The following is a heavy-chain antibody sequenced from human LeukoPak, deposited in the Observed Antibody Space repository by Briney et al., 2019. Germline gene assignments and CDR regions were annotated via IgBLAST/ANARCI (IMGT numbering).Heavy chain of an antibody. CDR2: ISSSSSYI. CDR1: GFTFSSYS. CDR3: ARVEDVYTSSPYFDY. D-gene: IGHD6-6*01. Sequence: GGSLRLSCAASGFTFSSYSMNWVRQAPGKGLEWVSSISSSSSYIYYADSMKGRFTISRDNARNSLYLQMNSLRAEDKAVYYCARVEDVYTSSPYFDYWGQGTLVTVSS. V-gene: IGHV3-21*01. J-gene: IGHJ4*02.